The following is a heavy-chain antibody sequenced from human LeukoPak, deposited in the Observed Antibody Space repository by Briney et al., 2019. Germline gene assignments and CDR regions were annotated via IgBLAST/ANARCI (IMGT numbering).Heavy chain of an antibody. Sequence: ASVKVSCKASGYTFTGYYMHWVRQAPGQGLEWVGWINPNRGGTNYAQKFQGRVTMTRDTSISTAYMELSRLRSDDTAVYYCARVRITMVRGVITTGSAFDIWGQGTMVTVSS. V-gene: IGHV1-2*02. CDR2: INPNRGGT. J-gene: IGHJ3*02. D-gene: IGHD3-10*01. CDR3: ARVRITMVRGVITTGSAFDI. CDR1: GYTFTGYY.